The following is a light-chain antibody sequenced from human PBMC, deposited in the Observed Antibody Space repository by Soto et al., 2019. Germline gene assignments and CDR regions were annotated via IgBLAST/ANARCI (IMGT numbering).Light chain of an antibody. CDR3: QQYYTAPLT. J-gene: IGKJ4*01. V-gene: IGKV4-1*01. Sequence: DIVMTQSPDSLTVSLGERATSSCKSSQSXLYSSNNKNFLAWFQQKPGQPPKLLLYWASTREDGVPDRFSGSGSGTDFTLTISSLQAEDVAVYYCQQYYTAPLTFGGGTKVDI. CDR1: QSXLYSSNNKNF. CDR2: WAS.